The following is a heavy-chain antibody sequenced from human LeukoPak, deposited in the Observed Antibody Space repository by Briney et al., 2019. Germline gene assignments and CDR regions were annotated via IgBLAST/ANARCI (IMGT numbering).Heavy chain of an antibody. CDR1: GGSISSSNW. CDR2: IYHSGST. Sequence: TSETLSLTCAVSGGSISSSNWWSWVRQPPGKGLEWIGGIYHSGSTNYNPSLKSRVTISVDKSKNQFSLKLSSVTAADTAVYYCARGDSALIAAAGYFDYWGQGTLVTVSS. D-gene: IGHD6-13*01. CDR3: ARGDSALIAAAGYFDY. V-gene: IGHV4-4*02. J-gene: IGHJ4*02.